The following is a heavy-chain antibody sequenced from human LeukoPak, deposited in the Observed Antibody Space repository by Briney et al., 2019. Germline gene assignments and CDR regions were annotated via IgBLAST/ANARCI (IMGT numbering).Heavy chain of an antibody. V-gene: IGHV1-18*01. J-gene: IGHJ4*02. CDR1: GYTFTSYG. CDR3: ARQSWVGDYYDSSGFDY. Sequence: ASVKVSCKASGYTFTSYGISWVRQVPGQGLEWMGWISAYNGNTNYAQKLQGQVTISADKSISTAYLQWSSLKASDTAMYYCARQSWVGDYYDSSGFDYWGQGTLVTVSS. D-gene: IGHD3-22*01. CDR2: ISAYNGNT.